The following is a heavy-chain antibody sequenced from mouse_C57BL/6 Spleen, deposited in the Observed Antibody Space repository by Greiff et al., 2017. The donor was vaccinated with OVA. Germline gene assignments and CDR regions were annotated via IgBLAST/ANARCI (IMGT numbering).Heavy chain of an antibody. Sequence: QVQLKEPGTELVKPGASVKLSCKASGYTFTSYWMHWVKQRPGQGLEWIGNINPSNGGTNYNEKFKSKATLTVDKSSSTAYMQLSSLTSEDSAVYYCAREVYYGNWFAYWGQGTLVTVSA. CDR2: INPSNGGT. D-gene: IGHD2-1*01. CDR1: GYTFTSYW. J-gene: IGHJ3*01. V-gene: IGHV1-53*01. CDR3: AREVYYGNWFAY.